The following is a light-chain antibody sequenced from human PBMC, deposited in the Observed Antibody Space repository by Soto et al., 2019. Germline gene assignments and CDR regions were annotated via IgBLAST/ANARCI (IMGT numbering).Light chain of an antibody. Sequence: QSVLTQPASVSGSPGQSITISCTGTSSDVGGYNFVSWYQQHPGKAPELMIYDVTNRPSGVSNRFSGSKSGNTASLTISGLQAEDEADYYCLSYSSSTSPYVLGTGTKVTVL. CDR1: SSDVGGYNF. CDR3: LSYSSSTSPYV. CDR2: DVT. V-gene: IGLV2-14*01. J-gene: IGLJ1*01.